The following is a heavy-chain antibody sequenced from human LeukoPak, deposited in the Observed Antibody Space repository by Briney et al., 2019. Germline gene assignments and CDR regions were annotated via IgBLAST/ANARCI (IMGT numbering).Heavy chain of an antibody. CDR2: IYSGGST. CDR3: ARDDPGLAIGGY. J-gene: IGHJ4*02. CDR1: GFTVSSNY. Sequence: GGSLRLSCAASGFTVSSNYMSWVRQAPGKGLEWVSVIYSGGSTYYADSVKGRFTISRDNSKNTLYLQMNSLRAEDTAVYYCARDDPGLAIGGYWGQGTLVTVSS. D-gene: IGHD3-10*01. V-gene: IGHV3-53*01.